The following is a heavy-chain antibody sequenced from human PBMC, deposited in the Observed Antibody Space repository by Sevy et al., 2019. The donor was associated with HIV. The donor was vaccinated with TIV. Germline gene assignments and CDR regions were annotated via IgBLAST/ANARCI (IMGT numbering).Heavy chain of an antibody. V-gene: IGHV3-23*01. J-gene: IGHJ6*02. CDR1: GFTFSIYA. Sequence: GGSLRLSCAASGFTFSIYAMSWARQAPGKGLEWVSAISGSGSGTYYADSGKGRFTISRDNSKNTLYLQMNSLRAEDTAVYYCAKFVSTITMVRGVITYGMDVWGQGTTVTVSS. D-gene: IGHD3-10*01. CDR2: ISGSGSGT. CDR3: AKFVSTITMVRGVITYGMDV.